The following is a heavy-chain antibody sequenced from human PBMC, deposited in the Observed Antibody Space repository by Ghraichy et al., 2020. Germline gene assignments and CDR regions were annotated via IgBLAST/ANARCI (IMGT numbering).Heavy chain of an antibody. CDR3: TKDVPFTGGGTMLY. V-gene: IGHV3-15*01. CDR2: IRSHPDGGTT. J-gene: IGHJ4*02. D-gene: IGHD3-16*01. CDR1: GLTFSHAW. Sequence: GGSLRLSCAASGLTFSHAWMTWVRQGPGERLEWVGHIRSHPDGGTTDYAAAVKGRFTISRDDSKDTIYLQMDSLKTEDTALYYCTKDVPFTGGGTMLYWDQGTPVTVSS.